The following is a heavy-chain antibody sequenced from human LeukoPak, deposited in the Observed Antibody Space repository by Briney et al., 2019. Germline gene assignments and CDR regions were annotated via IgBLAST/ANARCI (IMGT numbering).Heavy chain of an antibody. D-gene: IGHD3-22*01. CDR1: GFTFTSYW. V-gene: IGHV3-21*01. Sequence: GGSLRLSCAAPGFTFTSYWMTWVRQAPEKGLEWVSSISSSSTYIYYADSVKGRFTISRDNAKNSLFLQMNSLRAEDTAVYYCARVREDSSGYPFDYWGQGTLVTVSS. CDR2: ISSSSTYI. J-gene: IGHJ4*02. CDR3: ARVREDSSGYPFDY.